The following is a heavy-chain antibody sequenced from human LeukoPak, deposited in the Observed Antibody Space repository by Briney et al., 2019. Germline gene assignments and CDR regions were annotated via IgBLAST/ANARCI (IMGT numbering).Heavy chain of an antibody. Sequence: SETLSLTCSVAGGSISSSTYYWGWLRQAPGKGLEWIGNIHYSGSTYYNLSLKSRVTISVDTSKNQFSLELTSVTAADTAVYYCARGNYYDSSGYSSDYWGQGTLVTVSS. D-gene: IGHD3-22*01. CDR2: IHYSGST. V-gene: IGHV4-39*01. CDR3: ARGNYYDSSGYSSDY. CDR1: GGSISSSTYY. J-gene: IGHJ4*02.